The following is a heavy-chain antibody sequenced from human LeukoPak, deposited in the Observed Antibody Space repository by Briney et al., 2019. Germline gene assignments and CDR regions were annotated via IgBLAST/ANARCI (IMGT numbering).Heavy chain of an antibody. CDR1: GFTFKNYA. CDR2: VSYDASDQ. V-gene: IGHV3-30*14. CDR3: ARGMTAIDY. J-gene: IGHJ4*02. D-gene: IGHD2-21*02. Sequence: GGSLRFSCTGSGFTFKNYAMHWVRQAPGRGLEWVAVVSYDASDQYYADSVKGRFTISRDNSKNTLYLQMNSLRAEDTAVYYCARGMTAIDYWGQGTLVTVSS.